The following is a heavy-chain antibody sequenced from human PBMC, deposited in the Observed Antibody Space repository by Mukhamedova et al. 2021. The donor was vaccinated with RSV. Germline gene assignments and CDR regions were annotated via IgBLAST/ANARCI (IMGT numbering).Heavy chain of an antibody. Sequence: SSSSYIFYADSVKGRFTISRDNAQNSLYLQMNSLRSEDTAVYYCAREGSSSGWRYLDLWGQGTLISVST. CDR3: AREGSSSGWRYLDL. D-gene: IGHD6-19*01. J-gene: IGHJ4*03. V-gene: IGHV3-21*01. CDR2: SSSSYI.